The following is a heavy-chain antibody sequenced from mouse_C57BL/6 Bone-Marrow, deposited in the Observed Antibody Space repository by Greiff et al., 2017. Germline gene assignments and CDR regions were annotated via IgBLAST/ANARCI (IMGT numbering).Heavy chain of an antibody. CDR2: IYPGSGNT. CDR3: ARTAY. J-gene: IGHJ3*01. V-gene: IGHV1-76*01. Sequence: VQLQQSGAELVRPGASVKLSCKASGYTFTAYYINWVKQRPGQGLEWIARIYPGSGNTYYNEKFKGKATLTAEKSSSPAYMQLSSLTSEDSAVYCCARTAYWGQGTLVTVSA. CDR1: GYTFTAYY.